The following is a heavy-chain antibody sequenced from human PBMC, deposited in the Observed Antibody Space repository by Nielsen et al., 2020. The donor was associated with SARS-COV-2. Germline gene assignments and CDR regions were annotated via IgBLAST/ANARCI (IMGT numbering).Heavy chain of an antibody. CDR1: GDSVSNYY. V-gene: IGHV4-59*02. D-gene: IGHD6-13*01. Sequence: SETLSLTCTVSGDSVSNYYWSWIRQPPGKGLEWIAYIYYSGSINYNPSLKSRATISIDTSKRQFSLKLTSVTAADTAVYYCARGYSSSWYGKRFFQHWGQGTLVTVSS. J-gene: IGHJ1*01. CDR3: ARGYSSSWYGKRFFQH. CDR2: IYYSGSI.